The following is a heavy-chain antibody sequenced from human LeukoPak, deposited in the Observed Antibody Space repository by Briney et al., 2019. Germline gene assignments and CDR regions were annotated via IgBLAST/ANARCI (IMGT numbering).Heavy chain of an antibody. D-gene: IGHD2-15*01. CDR3: ARNFPGVGCSDGSCYDY. V-gene: IGHV4-39*07. CDR2: IYYSGST. J-gene: IGHJ4*02. CDR1: GGSISSSSYY. Sequence: SETLSLTCTVSGGSISSSSYYWGWIRQPPGKGLEWIGSIYYSGSTYYNPSLKSRVTISIDTSKNQFSLKLSSVTAADTAVYYCARNFPGVGCSDGSCYDYWGQGTLVTVSS.